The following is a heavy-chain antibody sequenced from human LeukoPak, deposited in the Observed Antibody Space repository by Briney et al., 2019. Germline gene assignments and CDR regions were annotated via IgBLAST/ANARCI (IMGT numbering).Heavy chain of an antibody. CDR2: ISWNSGSI. D-gene: IGHD3-22*01. J-gene: IGHJ3*02. CDR1: GLTFDDYA. CDR3: AKGIDSSGYDAFDI. Sequence: GRSLRLSCAASGLTFDDYAMHWVRQAPGKGLEWVSGISWNSGSIGYADSVKGRFTISRDNAKNSLYLQMNSLRAEDTALYYCAKGIDSSGYDAFDIWGQGTMVTVSS. V-gene: IGHV3-9*01.